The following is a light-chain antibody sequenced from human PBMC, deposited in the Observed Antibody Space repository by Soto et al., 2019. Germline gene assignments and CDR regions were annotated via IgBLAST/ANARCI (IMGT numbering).Light chain of an antibody. J-gene: IGLJ2*01. CDR2: DVS. CDR1: SSDVGGYNY. CDR3: SSYTSSSTLVV. V-gene: IGLV2-14*01. Sequence: QSALPQPASVSGSPGQSITISCTGTSSDVGGYNYVSWYQQHPGKAPKLMIYDVSNRPSGVSNRFSGSKSGNTASLTISRLQAEDEADYYCSSYTSSSTLVVFGGGTKVTVL.